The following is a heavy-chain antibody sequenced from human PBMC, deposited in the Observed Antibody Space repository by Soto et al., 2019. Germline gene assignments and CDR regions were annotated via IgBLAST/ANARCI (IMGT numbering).Heavy chain of an antibody. CDR2: INAANGNT. CDR3: ARSGGLDD. Sequence: QVQLVQSGAEVKKPGASVKVSCKASGYSFTSYAIHWVRQAPGQGLECMGWINAANGNTRYSQKFQGRVTITRDTSATTAYMDLSGLTSEDTAVYYCARSGGLDDWGQGTLITVSS. J-gene: IGHJ4*02. CDR1: GYSFTSYA. D-gene: IGHD3-10*01. V-gene: IGHV1-3*01.